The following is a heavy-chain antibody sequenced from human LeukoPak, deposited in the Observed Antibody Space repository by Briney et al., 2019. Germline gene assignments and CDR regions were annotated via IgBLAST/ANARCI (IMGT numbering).Heavy chain of an antibody. D-gene: IGHD5-18*01. CDR2: INHSGST. Sequence: SETLSLTCTVSGDSISSGSYYWAWIRQPPGKGLEWIGEINHSGSTNYNPSLKSRVTISVDTSKNQFSLKLSSVTAADTAVYYCARCGYSYYDAFDIWGQGTMVTVSS. CDR1: GDSISSGSYY. J-gene: IGHJ3*02. V-gene: IGHV4-39*07. CDR3: ARCGYSYYDAFDI.